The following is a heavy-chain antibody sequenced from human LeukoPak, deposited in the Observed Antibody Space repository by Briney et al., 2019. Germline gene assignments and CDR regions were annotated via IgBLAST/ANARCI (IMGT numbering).Heavy chain of an antibody. V-gene: IGHV1-18*01. CDR2: ISAYNSNT. CDR3: ARWGDCSSTSCYGSSRWFDP. D-gene: IGHD2-2*01. Sequence: ASVKVSCKASGYTFTSYGISWVRQAPGQGLEWMGWISAYNSNTNYAQKLQDRVTMTTDTSTSTAYMELRSLRSDDTAVYYCARWGDCSSTSCYGSSRWFDPWGQGTPVTVSS. CDR1: GYTFTSYG. J-gene: IGHJ5*02.